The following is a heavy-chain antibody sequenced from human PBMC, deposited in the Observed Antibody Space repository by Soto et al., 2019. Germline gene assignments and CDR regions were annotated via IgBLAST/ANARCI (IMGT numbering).Heavy chain of an antibody. CDR1: GGSGSDGTYY. CDR2: IYHSGST. V-gene: IGHV4-30-2*01. CDR3: ARVPSP. J-gene: IGHJ5*02. Sequence: ASETLSLTCTVSGGSGSDGTYYWNWIRQPPGKGLEWIGYIYHSGSTYYNPSLKSRVTISVDRSKNQFFLKLSSVTAADTAVYYCARVPSPWGQGTLVTVSS.